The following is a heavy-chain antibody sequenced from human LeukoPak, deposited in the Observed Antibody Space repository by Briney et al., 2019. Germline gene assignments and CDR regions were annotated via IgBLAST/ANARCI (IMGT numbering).Heavy chain of an antibody. V-gene: IGHV4-34*01. D-gene: IGHD6-19*01. CDR1: GGSFSGYY. CDR2: INHSGST. J-gene: IGHJ4*02. CDR3: ARGRQIFWAVAGKGGGDY. Sequence: SETLSLTCAVYGGSFSGYYWSWIRQPPGKGLEWIGEINHSGSTNYNPSLKSRVTISVDTSKNQFSLKLSSVTAADTAVYYCARGRQIFWAVAGKGGGDYWGQGTLVTVSS.